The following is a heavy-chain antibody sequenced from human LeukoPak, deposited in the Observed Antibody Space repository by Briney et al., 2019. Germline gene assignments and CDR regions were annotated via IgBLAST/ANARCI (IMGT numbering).Heavy chain of an antibody. CDR1: GGSFSGYY. J-gene: IGHJ6*02. V-gene: IGHV4-34*01. Sequence: SETLSLTCAVYGGSFSGYYWSWIRQPPGKGLEWIGEINHSGSTNYNPSLKSRVTISVGTSKNQFSLKLSSVTAADTAVYYCARASPGASETYYYYGMDVWGQGTTVTVPS. CDR2: INHSGST. CDR3: ARASPGASETYYYYGMDV. D-gene: IGHD2-2*01.